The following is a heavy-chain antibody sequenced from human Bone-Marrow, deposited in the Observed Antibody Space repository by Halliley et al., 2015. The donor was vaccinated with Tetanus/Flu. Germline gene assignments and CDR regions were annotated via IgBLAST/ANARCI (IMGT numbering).Heavy chain of an antibody. CDR3: AWGVGNNWFDP. CDR1: GGFIRSGGYY. CDR2: IYYSGST. Sequence: LRLSCTVSGGFIRSGGYYWSWIRQHPGKGLEWIGNIYYSGSTYYNPSLKSRVTISVDTSKNQFSLKLSSVTAADTAVYYCAWGVGNNWFDPWGQGTLVTVSS. J-gene: IGHJ5*02. D-gene: IGHD3-10*01. V-gene: IGHV4-31*03.